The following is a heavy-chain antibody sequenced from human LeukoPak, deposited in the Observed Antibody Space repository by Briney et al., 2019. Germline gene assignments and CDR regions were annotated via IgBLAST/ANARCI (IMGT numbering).Heavy chain of an antibody. CDR1: GYTFTSYY. Sequence: ASVKVSCKASGYTFTSYYMHWVRQAPGQGLGWMGIINPSGGSTSYARKFQGRVTMTRDTSTSTVYMELSSLRSEDTAVYYCARDAVAGTSFDYWGQGTLVTVSS. CDR3: ARDAVAGTSFDY. D-gene: IGHD6-19*01. V-gene: IGHV1-46*01. CDR2: INPSGGST. J-gene: IGHJ4*02.